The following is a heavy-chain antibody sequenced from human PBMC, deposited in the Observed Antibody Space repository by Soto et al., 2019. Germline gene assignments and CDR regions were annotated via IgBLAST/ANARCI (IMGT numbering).Heavy chain of an antibody. V-gene: IGHV1-18*01. CDR3: ARGFIPENY. CDR1: GYTFSDYG. J-gene: IGHJ4*02. Sequence: QVHLVQSEGEVKKPGASVKVSCKTSGYTFSDYGVSWVRQAPGQGLAWMGWINTFNGNTKYGQNFQGRVTLSIDTSMRTVFLELTSLKFDDAAVYFCARGFIPENYWGQGTRVIVSS. CDR2: INTFNGNT.